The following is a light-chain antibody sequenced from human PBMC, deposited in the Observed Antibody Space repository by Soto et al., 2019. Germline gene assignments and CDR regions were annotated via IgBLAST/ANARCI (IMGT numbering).Light chain of an antibody. CDR3: QQYSSSPRIT. CDR1: QTINNNY. J-gene: IGKJ5*01. CDR2: GAS. Sequence: EIVLTQAPGTLSLSPGERATLSCRASQTINNNYLAWYQQKPGQAPRLLISGASRRATGIPDRFSGSGSGTDFTLTISRLEPEDFVVYYCQQYSSSPRITFGQRTRLEIK. V-gene: IGKV3-20*01.